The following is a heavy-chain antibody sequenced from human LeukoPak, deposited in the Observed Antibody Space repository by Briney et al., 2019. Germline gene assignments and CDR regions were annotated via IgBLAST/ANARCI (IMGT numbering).Heavy chain of an antibody. V-gene: IGHV3-30*18. D-gene: IGHD4-23*01. CDR2: ISYDGSNK. CDR1: GFTFSSYG. J-gene: IGHJ4*02. Sequence: PGRSLRLSCAASGFTFSSYGMHWVRQAPGKGLEWVAVISYDGSNKYYADSVKGRFTISRDNSKNTLYLQMNSLRAEDTAVYYCAKDPLSMVVSYFDYWGQGTLVTVSS. CDR3: AKDPLSMVVSYFDY.